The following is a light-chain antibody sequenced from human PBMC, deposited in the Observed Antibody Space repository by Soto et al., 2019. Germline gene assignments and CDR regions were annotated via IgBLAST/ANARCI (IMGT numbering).Light chain of an antibody. CDR3: QHRSIWPVS. CDR1: QSVSSK. V-gene: IGKV3-15*01. CDR2: GVS. Sequence: IVRTHSPSTLSVSPLERATLSCMASQSVSSKLAWFQQKPGQAPSLLIYGVSTRATGVPVRFSGSGSGTEFTLTINSLQSEDFAVYYCQHRSIWPVSFGQGTRLEIK. J-gene: IGKJ5*01.